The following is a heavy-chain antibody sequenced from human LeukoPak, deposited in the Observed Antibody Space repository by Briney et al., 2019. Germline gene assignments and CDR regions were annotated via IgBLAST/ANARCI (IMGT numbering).Heavy chain of an antibody. Sequence: SETLSLTCTVSGGSISSGGYYWSWIRQHPGRGLECIGYIYYSGSTYNNPALKSRVTISVDTSKNQFSLKLSSVTAADTAVYYCARCGKDGDDVQNWGQGTLVTVSS. CDR3: ARCGKDGDDVQN. D-gene: IGHD4-17*01. J-gene: IGHJ4*02. CDR1: GGSISSGGYY. CDR2: IYYSGST. V-gene: IGHV4-31*03.